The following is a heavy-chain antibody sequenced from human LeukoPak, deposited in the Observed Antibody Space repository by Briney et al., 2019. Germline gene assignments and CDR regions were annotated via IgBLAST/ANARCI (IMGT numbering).Heavy chain of an antibody. D-gene: IGHD3-3*01. CDR2: INHSGST. CDR3: ARGRARRITIFGVVPPSYYMDV. Sequence: SETLSLTCAVYGGSFSGYYWSWIRQPPGKGLERIGEINHSGSTNYNPSLKSRVTISVDTSKNQFSLKLSSVTAADTAVYYCARGRARRITIFGVVPPSYYMDVWGKGTTVTVSS. V-gene: IGHV4-34*01. CDR1: GGSFSGYY. J-gene: IGHJ6*03.